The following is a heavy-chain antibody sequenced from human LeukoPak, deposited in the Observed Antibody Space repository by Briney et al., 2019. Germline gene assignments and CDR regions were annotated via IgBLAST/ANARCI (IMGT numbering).Heavy chain of an antibody. CDR2: IHYGGNT. J-gene: IGHJ5*02. D-gene: IGHD6-19*01. CDR3: ARDSSEWVAQHFDP. V-gene: IGHV4-39*02. CDR1: GVSITNSRYY. Sequence: PSETLSLTCTLSGVSITNSRYYWGWVRQPPGKELEWIGTIHYGGNTYYNPSLRSRVTIPVDSSSNQFSLKLSSVTAADTAVYYCARDSSEWVAQHFDPWGQGILVTVSS.